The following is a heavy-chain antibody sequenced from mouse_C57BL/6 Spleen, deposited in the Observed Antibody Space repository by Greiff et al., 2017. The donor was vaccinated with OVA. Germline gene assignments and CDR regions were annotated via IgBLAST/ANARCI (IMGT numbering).Heavy chain of an antibody. J-gene: IGHJ2*01. D-gene: IGHD1-1*01. CDR2: IDPSDSYT. CDR3: AVITTVVATGYFDY. CDR1: GYTFTSYW. V-gene: IGHV1-59*01. Sequence: QVQLQQPGAELVRPGTSVKLSCKASGYTFTSYWMHWVKQRPGQGLEWIGVIDPSDSYTNSNQKFKGKATLTVDTSSSTAYMQLSSLTSEDSAVYYCAVITTVVATGYFDYWGQGTTLTVSS.